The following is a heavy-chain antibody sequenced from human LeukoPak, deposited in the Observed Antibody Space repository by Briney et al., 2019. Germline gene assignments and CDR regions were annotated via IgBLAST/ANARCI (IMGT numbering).Heavy chain of an antibody. CDR3: ARHLRYFDWLSTFDP. V-gene: IGHV4-39*01. CDR1: GGSGSDY. D-gene: IGHD3-9*01. Sequence: PSETLSLTCIVSGGSGSDYWGWIRQPPGKGLEWIGSIYYSGSTYYNPSLESRVTISVDTSKNQFSLKLSSVTAADTAVYYCARHLRYFDWLSTFDPWGQGALVTVSS. CDR2: IYYSGST. J-gene: IGHJ5*02.